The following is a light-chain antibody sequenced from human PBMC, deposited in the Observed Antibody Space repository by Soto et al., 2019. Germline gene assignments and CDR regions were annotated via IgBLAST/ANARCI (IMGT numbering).Light chain of an antibody. J-gene: IGLJ1*01. V-gene: IGLV2-14*03. CDR1: SSDVGGYNY. CDR2: DVS. Sequence: QSALTQPASVSGSPGQSMTLSCTGTSSDVGGYNYVSWYQQHPGKDPKLMIYDVSNRPSGVSNRFSGSKSGNTASLSISGLQAEDEADYYCSSYTSSSTPYVFGTGTKLTVL. CDR3: SSYTSSSTPYV.